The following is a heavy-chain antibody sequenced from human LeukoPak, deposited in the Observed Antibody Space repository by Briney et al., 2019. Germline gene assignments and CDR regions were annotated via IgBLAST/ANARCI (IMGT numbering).Heavy chain of an antibody. Sequence: GGSLRLACAASGFTFSSYSIHWVRQAPGKGLEWVALISFDGNSKYYADSVKGRFTISRDNSKNTLFLEMNSLRAEDTAVYYCSRDSSDWNCVLAYWGQGTLVTVSS. V-gene: IGHV3-30-3*01. CDR1: GFTFSSYS. J-gene: IGHJ4*02. D-gene: IGHD1-7*01. CDR3: SRDSSDWNCVLAY. CDR2: ISFDGNSK.